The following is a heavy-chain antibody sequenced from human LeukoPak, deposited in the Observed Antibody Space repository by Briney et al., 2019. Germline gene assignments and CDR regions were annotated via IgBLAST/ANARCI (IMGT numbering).Heavy chain of an antibody. CDR3: ARGIGPP. J-gene: IGHJ4*02. Sequence: SETLSLTCTVSGGSISSSSYYWGWVRQPPGKGLEWIGSISYRGSTYYNPSLKTRVTISVDRSKNQFSLKLSSVTAADTAVYYCARGIGPPWGQGTLVTVSS. CDR1: GGSISSSSYY. CDR2: ISYRGST. V-gene: IGHV4-39*07. D-gene: IGHD2-15*01.